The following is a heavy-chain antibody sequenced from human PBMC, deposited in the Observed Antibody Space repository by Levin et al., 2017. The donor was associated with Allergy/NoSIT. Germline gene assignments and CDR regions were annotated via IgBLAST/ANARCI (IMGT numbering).Heavy chain of an antibody. J-gene: IGHJ6*04. CDR3: AKGGDYDV. V-gene: IGHV3-30*02. Sequence: GGSLRLSCAASGFTFSTYGLHWVRQAPGKGLEWVALIVSDGSRKFYGDSVKGRFTISRDNSKNTLYLQMNNLRAEDTAVYYCAKGGDYDVWGKGTTVTVSS. CDR1: GFTFSTYG. D-gene: IGHD4-17*01. CDR2: IVSDGSRK.